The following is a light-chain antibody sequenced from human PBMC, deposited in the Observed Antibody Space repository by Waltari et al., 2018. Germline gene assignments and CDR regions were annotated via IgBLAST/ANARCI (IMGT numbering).Light chain of an antibody. J-gene: IGKJ2*01. CDR2: ETS. Sequence: EIVLTQSPGTLSLSTGETATLSCRASQSLNKNYLAWYRQRPGHAPGLLIHETSRRTTGIPDRFSGSGSGTDFALTISRLEAEDSAVYYCQQYGSSPYTFGQGTKLEIK. CDR1: QSLNKNY. V-gene: IGKV3-20*01. CDR3: QQYGSSPYT.